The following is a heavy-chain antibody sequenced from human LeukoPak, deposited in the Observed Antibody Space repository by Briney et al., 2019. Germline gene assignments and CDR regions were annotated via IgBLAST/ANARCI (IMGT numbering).Heavy chain of an antibody. Sequence: ASVKVSCEASGYTFTSYGISWVRQAPGQGLEWMGWISAYNGNTNYAQKLQGRVTMTTDTSTSTAYMELRSLRSDDTAVYYCASRVSDYGSGSFESDAFDIWGQGTMVTVSS. D-gene: IGHD3-10*01. CDR3: ASRVSDYGSGSFESDAFDI. CDR1: GYTFTSYG. V-gene: IGHV1-18*01. J-gene: IGHJ3*02. CDR2: ISAYNGNT.